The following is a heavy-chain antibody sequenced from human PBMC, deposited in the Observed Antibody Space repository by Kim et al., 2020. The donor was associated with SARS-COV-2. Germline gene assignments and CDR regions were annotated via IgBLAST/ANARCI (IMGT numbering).Heavy chain of an antibody. CDR1: GFSVSSNY. J-gene: IGHJ4*02. V-gene: IGHV3-53*01. CDR2: IYTGGST. D-gene: IGHD6-19*01. Sequence: GGSLRLFCAASGFSVSSNYMVWVRQPPGKGLEWVSVIYTGGSTHYADSVQGRFTISRDNSKNTLYLHMNSLRAEDTAVYYCARDPRSGRYFDYWGQGNMV. CDR3: ARDPRSGRYFDY.